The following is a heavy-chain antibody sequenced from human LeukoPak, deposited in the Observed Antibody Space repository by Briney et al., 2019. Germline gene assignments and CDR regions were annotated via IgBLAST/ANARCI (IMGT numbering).Heavy chain of an antibody. CDR2: IQSGGTT. Sequence: GGSLRLSCAASGFTLSGDYMNWVRQAPGKGLEWVSVIQSGGTTYYADSVKGRFTISRDISKNTLYLQMDSLRAEDTAVYYCAREPWGAKGAAWGMDVWGQGTTVTVSS. CDR3: AREPWGAKGAAWGMDV. V-gene: IGHV3-53*01. J-gene: IGHJ6*02. D-gene: IGHD1-26*01. CDR1: GFTLSGDY.